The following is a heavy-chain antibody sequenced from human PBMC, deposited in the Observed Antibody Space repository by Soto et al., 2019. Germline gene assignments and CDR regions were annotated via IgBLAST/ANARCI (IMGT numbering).Heavy chain of an antibody. D-gene: IGHD6-19*01. V-gene: IGHV3-73*01. Sequence: AGGSLRLSCAASGFTFSGSAMHWVRQASGKGLEWVGRIRSKANSYATAYAASVKGRFTISRDDSKNTAYLQMNSLKTEDTAVYYCTRLPSGWYADIDYWGQGTLVTVSS. CDR2: IRSKANSYAT. CDR3: TRLPSGWYADIDY. J-gene: IGHJ4*02. CDR1: GFTFSGSA.